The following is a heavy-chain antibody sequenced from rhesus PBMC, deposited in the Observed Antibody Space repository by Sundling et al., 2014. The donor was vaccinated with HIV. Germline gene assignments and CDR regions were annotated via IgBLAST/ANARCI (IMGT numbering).Heavy chain of an antibody. CDR2: IRDKPNSYTT. CDR1: GFTFRDFY. CDR3: IKPHYRRFDA. D-gene: IGHD3-3*01. Sequence: ELQVVESGGGLVQPGGSLRLSCAASGFTFRDFYIHWVRQAQGKGLEWVGLIRDKPNSYTTDYGAAVKGRFTISRDDSKKMVYLQMSSLKTEDTAVYYCIKPHYRRFDAWGPGVLVTVSS. V-gene: IGHV3-13*01. J-gene: IGHJ5-1*01.